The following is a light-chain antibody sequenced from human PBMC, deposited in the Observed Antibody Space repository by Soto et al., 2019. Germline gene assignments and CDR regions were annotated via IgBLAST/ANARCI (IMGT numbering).Light chain of an antibody. Sequence: DIQMTQSPSTLSASVGDRVIITCRASQSISGWMAWYQQKPGKAPSLLIYKTLKSGVPSRFSGSGSGTEFTLTISSLQPEEFATYYCQQYHTYSFGQGTKVELK. V-gene: IGKV1-5*03. CDR3: QQYHTYS. J-gene: IGKJ1*01. CDR2: K. CDR1: QSISGW.